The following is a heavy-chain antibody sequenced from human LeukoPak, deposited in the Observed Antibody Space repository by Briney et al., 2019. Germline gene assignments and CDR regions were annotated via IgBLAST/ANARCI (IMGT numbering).Heavy chain of an antibody. D-gene: IGHD6-19*01. CDR1: GFTFSSYA. CDR3: AKDPIRRYIAVAGIVY. J-gene: IGHJ4*02. CDR2: ISGSGGST. V-gene: IGHV3-23*01. Sequence: GGSLRLSCAASGFTFSSYAMSWVRQAPGKGLEWVSAISGSGGSTYYADSVKGRFTISRDNSKNTLYLQMNSLRAEDTAVYYCAKDPIRRYIAVAGIVYWGQGTLVTVSS.